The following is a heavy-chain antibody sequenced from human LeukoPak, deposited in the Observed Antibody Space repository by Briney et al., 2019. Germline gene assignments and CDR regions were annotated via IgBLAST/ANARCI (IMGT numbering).Heavy chain of an antibody. CDR3: ARGLRDEERHYGYYYMDV. D-gene: IGHD3-22*01. V-gene: IGHV4-4*09. CDR2: FYTSANT. J-gene: IGHJ6*03. CDR1: CDSVSGYY. Sequence: SETLSLTCTVSCDSVSGYYGSWIRQPPGKGLEWIGYFYTSANTNYNPSPKSRVTISVDTSKNQFSLKLSSVTAADTAVYYCARGLRDEERHYGYYYMDVWGKGTTVTVSS.